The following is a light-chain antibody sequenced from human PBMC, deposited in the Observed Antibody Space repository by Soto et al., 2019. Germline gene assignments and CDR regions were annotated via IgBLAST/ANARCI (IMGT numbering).Light chain of an antibody. V-gene: IGKV3-15*01. CDR2: GAS. J-gene: IGKJ1*01. Sequence: LVMTQSPATLSVSPGERATLSCRASQSVSSNLAWYQQKPGQAPRLLIYGASTRATGIPARFSGSGSGTEFTLTISSLQSEDFAVYYCQQYNNWPPWTFGQGTKVEIK. CDR3: QQYNNWPPWT. CDR1: QSVSSN.